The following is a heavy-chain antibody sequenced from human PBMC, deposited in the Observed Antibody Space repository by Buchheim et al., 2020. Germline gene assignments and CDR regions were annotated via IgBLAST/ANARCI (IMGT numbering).Heavy chain of an antibody. CDR1: GGSFSGYY. Sequence: QVQLQQWGAGLLKPSETLSLTCAVYGGSFSGYYWSWIRQPPGKGLEWIGEINHSGSTNYNPSLKSRVTISVDTSKNQFYLKLSSVTAADTAVYYCARVTAMALYYFDYWGQGTL. CDR2: INHSGST. D-gene: IGHD5-18*01. J-gene: IGHJ4*02. V-gene: IGHV4-34*01. CDR3: ARVTAMALYYFDY.